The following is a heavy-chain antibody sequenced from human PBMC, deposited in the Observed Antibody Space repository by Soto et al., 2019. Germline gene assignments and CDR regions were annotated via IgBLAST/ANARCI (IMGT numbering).Heavy chain of an antibody. D-gene: IGHD5-12*01. Sequence: SETLSLTCAVYGGSFSGYYWSWIRQPPGKGLEWIGQINHSGTTHYNPSLKSRVTISVDTSKNQFSLRVTSVTAADTAVYYCARVHAYIVATIYVPDYFDFWGQGILVTVSS. J-gene: IGHJ4*02. CDR2: INHSGTT. CDR3: ARVHAYIVATIYVPDYFDF. CDR1: GGSFSGYY. V-gene: IGHV4-34*01.